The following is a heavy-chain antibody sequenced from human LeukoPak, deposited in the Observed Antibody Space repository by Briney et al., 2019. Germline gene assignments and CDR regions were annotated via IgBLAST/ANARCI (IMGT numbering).Heavy chain of an antibody. Sequence: SGPLSLTCTVSGASMSTHYWSWLRQPPGKGLEWIGYLLDSWRTKDNPSLQSRVTLSADTSKNQFSLRLTSVTAADTAVYYCATIRRGSIYGYFDFWGQGILVTVSS. D-gene: IGHD5-18*01. J-gene: IGHJ4*02. V-gene: IGHV4-59*11. CDR1: GASMSTHY. CDR2: LLDSWRT. CDR3: ATIRRGSIYGYFDF.